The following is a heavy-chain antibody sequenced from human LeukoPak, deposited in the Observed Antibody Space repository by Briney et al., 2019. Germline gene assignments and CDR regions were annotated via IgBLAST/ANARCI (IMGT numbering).Heavy chain of an antibody. CDR1: GGSITQTNY. J-gene: IGHJ5*02. Sequence: PSGTLSLTCDVSGGSITQTNYWTWVRQPPGKGLEWIGEVNLQGGTNYNPSLLRRVAISVDTSANHVSLQMASVTAADTAVYYCARVLARGQWLVNWFDPWGQGTLVTVSS. V-gene: IGHV4-4*02. D-gene: IGHD6-19*01. CDR2: VNLQGGT. CDR3: ARVLARGQWLVNWFDP.